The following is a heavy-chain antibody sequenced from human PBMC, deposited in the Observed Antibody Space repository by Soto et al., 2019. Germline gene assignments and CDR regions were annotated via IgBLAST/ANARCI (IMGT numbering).Heavy chain of an antibody. V-gene: IGHV3-11*05. CDR3: ARDRGGAAAATNFDY. Sequence: PGGSLRLSCAASGFTFSDYSMSWIRQAPGKGLEWVSYISSRSTYTNYVDSVKGRFTISRDNANNSLYLQMNSLRVDDTAVYYCARDRGGAAAATNFDYWGQGT. CDR1: GFTFSDYS. D-gene: IGHD6-13*01. CDR2: ISSRSTYT. J-gene: IGHJ4*02.